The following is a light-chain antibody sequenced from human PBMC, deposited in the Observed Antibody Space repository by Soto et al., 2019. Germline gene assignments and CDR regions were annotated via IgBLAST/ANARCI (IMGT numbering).Light chain of an antibody. CDR1: QSVSSN. J-gene: IGKJ2*01. CDR2: GAS. Sequence: EIVMTQSPATLSVSPGERATLSCRASQSVSSNVAWYQQIPGQTPRLLIYGASTRATGIPVRFSGSGSGTELTLTISSLQSEDFAVYYCHQYDDGPYTFGQGTKVEI. CDR3: HQYDDGPYT. V-gene: IGKV3-15*01.